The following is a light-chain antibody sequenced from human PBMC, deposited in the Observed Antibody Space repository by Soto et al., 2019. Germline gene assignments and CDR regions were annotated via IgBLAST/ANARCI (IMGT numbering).Light chain of an antibody. CDR3: QQSNSIPVT. CDR2: AAS. CDR1: QSISSY. Sequence: DIQMTQSPSSLSASVGDRVTITCRASQSISSYLHWYQQKPGKAPKLLIYAASSLQSGVPSRFSGRGSGTDFTLTISSLQPEDFATYYCQQSNSIPVTFGQGTKVEIK. J-gene: IGKJ1*01. V-gene: IGKV1-39*01.